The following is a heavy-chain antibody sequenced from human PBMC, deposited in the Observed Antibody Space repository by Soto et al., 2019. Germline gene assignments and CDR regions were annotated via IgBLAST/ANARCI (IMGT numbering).Heavy chain of an antibody. CDR2: ISYDGSNE. D-gene: IGHD6-6*01. CDR1: GFTFSSYG. Sequence: PGGSLRLSCAASGFTFSSYGMHWVRQAPGKGLEWVAVISYDGSNEYYADSVKGRFTISRDNSKNTLYLQMNSLRAEDTAVYYCANEYSASSGLFSYYYYGMDVWGQGTSVTVSS. J-gene: IGHJ6*02. V-gene: IGHV3-30*18. CDR3: ANEYSASSGLFSYYYYGMDV.